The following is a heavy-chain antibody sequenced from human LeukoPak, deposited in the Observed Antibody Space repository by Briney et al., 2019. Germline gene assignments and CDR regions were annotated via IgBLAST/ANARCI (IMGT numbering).Heavy chain of an antibody. CDR1: GGSFSGYY. V-gene: IGHV4-34*01. CDR3: ATLPVAGVVVVAATRYTP. Sequence: MTSETLSLTCAVYGGSFSGYYWSWIRQPPGKGLEWIGEINHSGSTNYNPSLKSRVTISLDTSKNQFSLKLSSVTAADTAMYYCATLPVAGVVVVAATRYTPWGQGTLVTVSS. CDR2: INHSGST. D-gene: IGHD2-15*01. J-gene: IGHJ5*02.